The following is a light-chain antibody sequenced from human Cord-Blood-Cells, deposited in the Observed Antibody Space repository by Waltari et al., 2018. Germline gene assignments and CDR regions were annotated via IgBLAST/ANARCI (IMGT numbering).Light chain of an antibody. J-gene: IGKJ2*01. CDR1: QSISSY. Sequence: DIQMTQSPSSLSASVGDRVTITCRASQSISSYLNWYQQKPGKAPKLLIYAASSLQSGIPSRVSCSGSGTDFTLTISSLQPEDFVTYYSQHSYSTPYTFGEGTKLEIK. CDR3: QHSYSTPYT. CDR2: AAS. V-gene: IGKV1-39*01.